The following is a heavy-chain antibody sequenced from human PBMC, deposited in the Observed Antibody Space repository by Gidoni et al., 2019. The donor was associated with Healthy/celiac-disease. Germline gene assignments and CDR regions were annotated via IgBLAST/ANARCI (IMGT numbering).Heavy chain of an antibody. J-gene: IGHJ4*02. V-gene: IGHV1-2*02. CDR1: GYTFTGYY. CDR2: INPNSGGT. D-gene: IGHD5-12*01. CDR3: ARGRDGYNLLFDY. Sequence: QVQLVQSGAEVTKPGASLKVSCMASGYTFTGYYMHWVRQAPGQGLEWMGWINPNSGGTNYAQKFQGRVTMTRDTSISTAYMELSRLRSDDTAVYYWARGRDGYNLLFDYWGQGTLVTVSS.